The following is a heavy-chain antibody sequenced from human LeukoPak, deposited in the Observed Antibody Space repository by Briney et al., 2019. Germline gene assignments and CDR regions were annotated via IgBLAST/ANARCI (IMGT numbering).Heavy chain of an antibody. V-gene: IGHV3-23*01. CDR2: ISGSGGST. D-gene: IGHD3-22*01. CDR1: GFTFSSYA. J-gene: IGHJ3*02. Sequence: GGSLRLSCAASGFTFSSYAMSWVRQAPGKGLEWVSAISGSGGSTYYADSVKGWFTISRDNSKNTLYLQMNSLRAEDTAVYYCAKAESYYYDSSGLDIWGQGSMVTVSS. CDR3: AKAESYYYDSSGLDI.